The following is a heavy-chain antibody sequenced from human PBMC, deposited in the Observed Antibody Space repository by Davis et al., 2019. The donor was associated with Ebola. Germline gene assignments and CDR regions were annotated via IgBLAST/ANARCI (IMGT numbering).Heavy chain of an antibody. CDR2: IIPIFGTA. J-gene: IGHJ4*02. CDR1: GGTFSSYA. D-gene: IGHD4-17*01. CDR3: AADPNYGDYYFDY. V-gene: IGHV1-69*13. Sequence: SVKVSCKASGGTFSSYAISWVRQAPGQGLEWMGGIIPIFGTANYAQKFQGRVTITADESTSTAYMELSSLRSEDTAVYYCAADPNYGDYYFDYWGQGTLVTVSS.